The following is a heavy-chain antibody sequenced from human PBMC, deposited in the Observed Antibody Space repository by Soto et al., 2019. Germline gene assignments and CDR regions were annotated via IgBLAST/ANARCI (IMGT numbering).Heavy chain of an antibody. J-gene: IGHJ6*02. D-gene: IGHD7-27*01. Sequence: QMQLVQSGPEVKKPGTSVKVSCKASGFTFTSSAVQWVRQARGQRLEWIGWIVVGSGNTNYAQKFQERVTITRDMSTSPAYMELSSLRSEDTAVYYCAAAGRMGIYWGRYYYYGMDVWGQGTTVTVSS. CDR3: AAAGRMGIYWGRYYYYGMDV. V-gene: IGHV1-58*01. CDR2: IVVGSGNT. CDR1: GFTFTSSA.